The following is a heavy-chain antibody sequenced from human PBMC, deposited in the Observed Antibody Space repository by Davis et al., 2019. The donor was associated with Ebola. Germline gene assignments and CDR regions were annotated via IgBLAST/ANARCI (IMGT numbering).Heavy chain of an antibody. CDR1: GYPFTDFA. Sequence: ASVKVSCKASGYPFTDFAINWLRQAPGQRFEWLGWITTNTASPTYARGFSERFVFSLDTSVDTAFLQINNLRAEDTAIYYCARSMGELALNWGQGTLVTVSS. D-gene: IGHD3-16*01. CDR3: ARSMGELALN. CDR2: ITTNTASP. V-gene: IGHV7-4-1*02. J-gene: IGHJ4*02.